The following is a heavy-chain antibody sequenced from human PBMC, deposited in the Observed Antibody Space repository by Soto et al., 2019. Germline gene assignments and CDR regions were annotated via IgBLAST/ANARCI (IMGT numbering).Heavy chain of an antibody. Sequence: EVQLVESGGGLVQPGGSLRLSCAASGFTFSSYSMNWVRQAPGKGLEWVSYISSSSSTIYYADSVKGRFTISRDNAKNSLYLQMNSLRAEDTAVYYCARTTYYYGSGSQNYGMDVWGQGTTVTVSS. V-gene: IGHV3-48*01. CDR1: GFTFSSYS. J-gene: IGHJ6*02. CDR2: ISSSSSTI. CDR3: ARTTYYYGSGSQNYGMDV. D-gene: IGHD3-10*01.